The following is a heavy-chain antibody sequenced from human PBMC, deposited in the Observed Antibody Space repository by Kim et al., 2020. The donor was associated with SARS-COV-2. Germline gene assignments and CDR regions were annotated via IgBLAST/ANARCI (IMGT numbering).Heavy chain of an antibody. J-gene: IGHJ4*02. CDR2: INHSGST. CDR3: ARAGYYYGSGSYSDY. V-gene: IGHV4-34*01. D-gene: IGHD3-10*01. CDR1: GGSFSGYY. Sequence: SETLSLTCAVYGGSFSGYYWSWIRQPPGKGLEWIGEINHSGSTNYNPSLKSRVTISVDTSKNRFSLKLSSVTAADTAVYYCARAGYYYGSGSYSDYWGQGTLVTVSS.